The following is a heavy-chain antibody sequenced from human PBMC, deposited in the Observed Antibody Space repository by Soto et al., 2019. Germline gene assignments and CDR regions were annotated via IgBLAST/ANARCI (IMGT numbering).Heavy chain of an antibody. J-gene: IGHJ6*02. Sequence: QSQTLSLTCAISGDSVSSNSAAWNWIRQSPSRGLEWLGRTYYRSKWYNDYAVSVKSRITINPDTSKNQFSLQLNSVTPEYTAVYYCASSAEVAAAGTGYYYYGMDVWGQGTTVTVSS. CDR1: GDSVSSNSAA. CDR2: TYYRSKWYN. V-gene: IGHV6-1*01. CDR3: ASSAEVAAAGTGYYYYGMDV. D-gene: IGHD6-13*01.